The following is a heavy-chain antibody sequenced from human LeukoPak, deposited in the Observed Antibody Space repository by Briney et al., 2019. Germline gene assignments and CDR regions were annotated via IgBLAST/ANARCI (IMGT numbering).Heavy chain of an antibody. CDR2: ISSSGGST. CDR3: ARVAYGSGSYLDY. D-gene: IGHD3-10*01. J-gene: IGHJ4*02. V-gene: IGHV3-64*01. CDR1: GFTFSSYA. Sequence: GGSLRLSCAASGFTFSSYAMHWVRRAPGKGLEYVSAISSSGGSTYYANAVKGRFTISRDNSKNTLYLQMGSLRAEDMAVYYCARVAYGSGSYLDYWGQGTLVTVSS.